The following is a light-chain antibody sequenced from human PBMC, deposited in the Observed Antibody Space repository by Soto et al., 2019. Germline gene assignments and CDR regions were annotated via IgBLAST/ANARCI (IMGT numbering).Light chain of an antibody. CDR3: QQSHITPYT. J-gene: IGKJ2*01. CDR1: QSINNF. Sequence: DIQMTQSPSSLSASVGDRVTLTCRASQSINNFLIWYQQKPGKAPRLLIYAASSLQSGVPSRFSGSGSATDFILTISSLQPEDFATYYCQQSHITPYTFGQGIKLEIK. V-gene: IGKV1-39*01. CDR2: AAS.